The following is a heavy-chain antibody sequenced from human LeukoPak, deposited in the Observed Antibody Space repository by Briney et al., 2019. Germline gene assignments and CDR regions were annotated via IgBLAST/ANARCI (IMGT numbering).Heavy chain of an antibody. Sequence: SQTLSLTCTVSGGSISSDNYQWSWIRQPPGKGLEWIGHTYSGTTTYNPSLKSRVTISVDTSKNEFSLKLSSVTAADTAVYYCARRLRTYFDYWGQGSLVTVSS. CDR3: ARRLRTYFDY. CDR1: GGSISSDNYQ. J-gene: IGHJ4*02. CDR2: TYSGTT. V-gene: IGHV4-30-4*01.